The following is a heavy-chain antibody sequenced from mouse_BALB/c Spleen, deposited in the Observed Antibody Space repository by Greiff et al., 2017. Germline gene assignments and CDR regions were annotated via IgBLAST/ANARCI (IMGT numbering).Heavy chain of an antibody. D-gene: IGHD1-1*01. CDR1: GFTFSSYA. J-gene: IGHJ1*01. CDR3: AREGHPFITTVVRYFDV. V-gene: IGHV5-6-5*01. CDR2: ISSGGST. Sequence: EVKVVESGGGLVKPGGSLKLSCAASGFTFSSYAMSWVRQTPEKRLEWVASISSGGSTYYPDSVKGRFTISRDNARNILYLQMSSLRSEDTAMYYCAREGHPFITTVVRYFDVWGAGTTVTVSS.